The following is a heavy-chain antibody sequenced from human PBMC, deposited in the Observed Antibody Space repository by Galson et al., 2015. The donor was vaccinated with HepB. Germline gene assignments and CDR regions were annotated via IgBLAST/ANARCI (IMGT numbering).Heavy chain of an antibody. V-gene: IGHV3-49*03. Sequence: SLRLSCAASGFTSGDYAMSWFRQAPGKGLEWVGFIRSKTYGGTTEHAAAVKGRFTVSRDDSKSIAYLQMSSLRTGDTAVYYCAREEDCSGTSCHSVWGQGTLVTVSS. CDR3: AREEDCSGTSCHSV. J-gene: IGHJ4*02. CDR2: IRSKTYGGTT. CDR1: GFTSGDYA. D-gene: IGHD2-15*01.